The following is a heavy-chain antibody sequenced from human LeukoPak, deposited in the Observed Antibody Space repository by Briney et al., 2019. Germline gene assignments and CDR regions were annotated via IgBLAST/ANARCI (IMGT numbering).Heavy chain of an antibody. D-gene: IGHD3-9*01. V-gene: IGHV5-51*01. Sequence: GESLKIPCKGSGYSFTNYWIGWVRQMPGKGLEWMGIIYPGDSDPRYSPSFQGQVTISADKSISPAYLQWSSLKASDTAMYYCARLDILTGSPFDYWGQGTLVTVSS. CDR2: IYPGDSDP. CDR1: GYSFTNYW. J-gene: IGHJ4*02. CDR3: ARLDILTGSPFDY.